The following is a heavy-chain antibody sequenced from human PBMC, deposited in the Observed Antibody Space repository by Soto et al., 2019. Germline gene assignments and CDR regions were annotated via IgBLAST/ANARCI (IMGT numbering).Heavy chain of an antibody. Sequence: EVQLVESGGGLVKPGGSLRLSCAASGFTFSSYSMNWVRQAPGKGLEWVSSISSSSSYIYYADSVKGRFTISRDNAKNSLYLQMNSLRAEDTAVYYCARGGGDYDDYYYGMDVWGQGTTVTVSS. CDR1: GFTFSSYS. CDR2: ISSSSSYI. D-gene: IGHD4-17*01. V-gene: IGHV3-21*01. J-gene: IGHJ6*02. CDR3: ARGGGDYDDYYYGMDV.